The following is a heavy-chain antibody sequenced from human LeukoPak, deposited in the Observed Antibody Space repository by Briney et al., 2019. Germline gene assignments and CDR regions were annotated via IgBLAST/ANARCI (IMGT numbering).Heavy chain of an antibody. J-gene: IGHJ5*02. Sequence: SETLSLTCAVYGGSFSAYYWSWIRQPPGKGLEWIGEINHSGSTNYNPSLKSRVTISVDTSKNQFSLKLSSVTAADTAVYYCARDSGTTGEVKFDPWGQGTLVTVSS. D-gene: IGHD3-10*01. V-gene: IGHV4-34*01. CDR2: INHSGST. CDR1: GGSFSAYY. CDR3: ARDSGTTGEVKFDP.